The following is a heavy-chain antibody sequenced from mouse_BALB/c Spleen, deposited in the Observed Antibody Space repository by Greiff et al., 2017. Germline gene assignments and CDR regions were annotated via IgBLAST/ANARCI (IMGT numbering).Heavy chain of an antibody. CDR3: ARDPVYYDYDGFAY. J-gene: IGHJ3*01. CDR2: LWDGGST. CDR1: GFSLTSYG. V-gene: IGHV2-9*02. D-gene: IGHD2-4*01. Sequence: VMLVESGPGLVAPSQSLSITCTVSGFSLTSYGVHWVRQPPGKGLEWLGVLWDGGSTNYNSALMSRLSISKDNSKSQVFLKMNSLQTDDTAMYYCARDPVYYDYDGFAYWGQGTLVTVSA.